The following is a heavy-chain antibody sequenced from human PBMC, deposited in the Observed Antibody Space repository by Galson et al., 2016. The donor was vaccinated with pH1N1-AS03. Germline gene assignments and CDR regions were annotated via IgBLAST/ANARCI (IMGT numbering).Heavy chain of an antibody. Sequence: SLRLSCAASGFTINKYGMHWVRQAPGKGLEWVAIIWNDGGTTHYADSVKGRFTISRENSRNTLYLQMNNLRAEDSALYYCARDSGRDTWTAYSFASWGQGALVTVSS. J-gene: IGHJ4*02. V-gene: IGHV3-33*01. CDR1: GFTINKYG. CDR3: ARDSGRDTWTAYSFAS. D-gene: IGHD1-1*01. CDR2: IWNDGGTT.